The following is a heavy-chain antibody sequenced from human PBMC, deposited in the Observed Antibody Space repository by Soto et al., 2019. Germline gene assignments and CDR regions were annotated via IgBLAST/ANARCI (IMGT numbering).Heavy chain of an antibody. CDR2: LNTYGNT. CDR1: GGSISSYR. J-gene: IGHJ5*02. D-gene: IGHD1-7*01. Sequence: SETLSLSCTVSGGSISSYRWSWIRQPAGKGLEWIGRLNTYGNTHYNPSLKSRVTVSVDTSRNQFFLTLRSVTAADSAVYHCGRESGETWDYEASWGQGTPVTVSS. CDR3: GRESGETWDYEAS. V-gene: IGHV4-4*07.